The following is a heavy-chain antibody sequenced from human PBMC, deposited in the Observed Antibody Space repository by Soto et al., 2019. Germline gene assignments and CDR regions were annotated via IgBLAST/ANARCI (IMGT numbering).Heavy chain of an antibody. CDR2: ISGSGGTT. D-gene: IGHD6-19*01. Sequence: SWVRQAPGKGLEWVSTISGSGGTTHYADSVKGRFTIARDNSKNTLDLQMNSLRAEDTAVYYCAKYKGQWTDHWGQGTLVTVSS. V-gene: IGHV3-23*01. J-gene: IGHJ4*02. CDR3: AKYKGQWTDH.